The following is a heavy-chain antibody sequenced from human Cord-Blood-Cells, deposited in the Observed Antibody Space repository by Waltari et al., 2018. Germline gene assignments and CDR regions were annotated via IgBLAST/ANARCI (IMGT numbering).Heavy chain of an antibody. Sequence: QVQLQQWGAGLLQPSETLSLTCAVYGGSFSGYYWSWIPQPPGKGLEWFGEINHSGSTNYNPSLKGRVTISVDTSKNQFSLKLSSVTAADTAVYYCARGQVCSSTSCYTYFDLWGRGTLVTVSS. CDR3: ARGQVCSSTSCYTYFDL. CDR2: INHSGST. J-gene: IGHJ2*01. D-gene: IGHD2-2*02. CDR1: GGSFSGYY. V-gene: IGHV4-34*01.